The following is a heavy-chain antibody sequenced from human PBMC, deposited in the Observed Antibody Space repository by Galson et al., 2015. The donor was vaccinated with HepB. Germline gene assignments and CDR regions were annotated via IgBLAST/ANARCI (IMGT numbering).Heavy chain of an antibody. CDR1: GFTFSSYV. D-gene: IGHD3-3*01. CDR2: IIGSSDST. J-gene: IGHJ4*02. CDR3: AKDYRRFFDY. Sequence: SLRLSCAASGFTFSSYVMSWVRQAPGKGLEWVSGIIGSSDSTYYAEPVKGRFTISRDNSKNTLYLQMNSLRAEDTAVYYCAKDYRRFFDYWGQGTLVTVSS. V-gene: IGHV3-23*01.